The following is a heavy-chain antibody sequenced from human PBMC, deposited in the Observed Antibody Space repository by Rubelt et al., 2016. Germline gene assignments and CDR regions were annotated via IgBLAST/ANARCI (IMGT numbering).Heavy chain of an antibody. CDR3: ARVTIFSEGMDV. D-gene: IGHD3-9*01. Sequence: VRQAPGKGLEWVAVISYDGSNKYYADSVKGRFTISRDNSKNTLYLQMNSLRAEDTAVYYCARVTIFSEGMDVWGQGTTVTVSS. J-gene: IGHJ6*02. CDR2: ISYDGSNK. V-gene: IGHV3-33*05.